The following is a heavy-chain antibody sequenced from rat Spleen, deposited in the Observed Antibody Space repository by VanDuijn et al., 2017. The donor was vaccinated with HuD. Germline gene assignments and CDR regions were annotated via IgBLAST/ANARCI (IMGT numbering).Heavy chain of an antibody. D-gene: IGHD1-4*01. CDR2: IIYNGRTT. Sequence: EVQLVESGGGLVQPGRSLKLSCAASGFTFSDYAMAWVRQAPKKGLEWVTTIIYNGRTTYYRDSVKGRFTISRDNAKNTLSLQMDSLRTEDTATYYCATPTPGIPFAYWGQGTLVTVSS. V-gene: IGHV5-17*01. J-gene: IGHJ3*01. CDR3: ATPTPGIPFAY. CDR1: GFTFSDYA.